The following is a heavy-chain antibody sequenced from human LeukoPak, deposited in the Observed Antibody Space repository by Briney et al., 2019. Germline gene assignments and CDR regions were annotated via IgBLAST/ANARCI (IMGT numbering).Heavy chain of an antibody. D-gene: IGHD4/OR15-4a*01. CDR2: ISGSGGST. CDR1: GFTFSSYA. CDR3: AKNPTVVLSDAFDI. V-gene: IGHV3-23*01. J-gene: IGHJ3*02. Sequence: GSLRLSCADSGFTFSSYAMSWVRQAPGKGLEWVSAISGSGGSTYYADSVKGRFTISRVNSKNTLYLQMNSLRAEDAAVYYCAKNPTVVLSDAFDIWGQGTMVTVSS.